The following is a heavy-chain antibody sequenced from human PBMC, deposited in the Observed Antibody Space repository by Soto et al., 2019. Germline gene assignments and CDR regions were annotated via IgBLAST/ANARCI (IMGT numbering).Heavy chain of an antibody. CDR3: ATSFGSGSRAFDY. CDR2: FNPILSFS. D-gene: IGHD3-10*01. CDR1: GDTFNFYT. J-gene: IGHJ4*02. V-gene: IGHV1-69*02. Sequence: QVQLVQSGAEVKKPGSSVKVSCKASGDTFNFYTINWVRQAPGLGLEWMGRFNPILSFSNSALKFQGRVTITADKTTSTAYMVLSSLRSEVTAIYSCATSFGSGSRAFDYWGQGALVTVSS.